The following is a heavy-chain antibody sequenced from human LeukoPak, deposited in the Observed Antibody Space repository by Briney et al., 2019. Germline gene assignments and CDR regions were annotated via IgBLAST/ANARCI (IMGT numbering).Heavy chain of an antibody. CDR1: GFTFSSYA. V-gene: IGHV3-23*01. Sequence: PGGSLRLSCAASGFTFSSYAMRWVRQAPGKGLEWVSSISGSRNYADYADSVKGRFTMSRDTSNNTLYLQLSSLRAEDTAVYFCAKVSGTYYYGFDFWGQGALVTVSS. J-gene: IGHJ4*02. CDR2: ISGSRNYA. CDR3: AKVSGTYYYGFDF. D-gene: IGHD3-10*01.